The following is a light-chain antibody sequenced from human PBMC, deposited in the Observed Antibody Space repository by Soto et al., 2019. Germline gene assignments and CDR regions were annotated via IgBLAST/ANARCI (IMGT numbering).Light chain of an antibody. V-gene: IGKV1-39*01. CDR2: AAS. CDR1: QSISTY. J-gene: IGKJ5*01. CDR3: QQLNSAIT. Sequence: DIQMTQSPSSLSASVGDRVTITCRASQSISTYLNWYQQRPGKAPNLLISAASTLQSGVPSRFSGSGSGTDFTLTISSLQPEDFATYYCQQLNSAITFGQGTRLEIK.